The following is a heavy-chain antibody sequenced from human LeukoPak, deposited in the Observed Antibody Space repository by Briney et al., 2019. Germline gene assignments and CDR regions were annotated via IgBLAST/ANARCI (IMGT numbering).Heavy chain of an antibody. CDR1: GGTFSSYA. CDR3: ARDLSNWNIGWPDGDY. V-gene: IGHV1-69*04. Sequence: SVKVSCKASGGTFSSYAISRVRQAPGQGLEWMGRIIPILGIANYAQKFQGRVTITADKSTSTAYMELSSLRSEDTAVYYCARDLSNWNIGWPDGDYWGQGTLVTVSS. J-gene: IGHJ4*02. CDR2: IIPILGIA. D-gene: IGHD1/OR15-1a*01.